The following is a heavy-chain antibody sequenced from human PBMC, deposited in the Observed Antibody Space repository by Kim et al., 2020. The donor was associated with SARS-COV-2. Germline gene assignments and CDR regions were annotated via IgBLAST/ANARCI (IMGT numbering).Heavy chain of an antibody. CDR3: ARRGDSSSWYRWFDP. V-gene: IGHV4-39*01. Sequence: PSRKSRVTISVDTSKNQFSLKLSSVTAADTAVYYCARRGDSSSWYRWFDPWGQGTLVTVSS. D-gene: IGHD6-13*01. J-gene: IGHJ5*02.